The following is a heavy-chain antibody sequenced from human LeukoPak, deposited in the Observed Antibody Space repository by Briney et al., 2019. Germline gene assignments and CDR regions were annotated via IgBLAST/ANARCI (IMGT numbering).Heavy chain of an antibody. Sequence: GGSLRLFCAASGLTFSSSSMNWVRLAPGKGREWVSSISSSSSYIYYADSVKGRFTISRDNAKNSLYLQMNSLRAEDTAVYYCASGPADRGGYWGQGTLVTVSS. CDR3: ASGPADRGGY. CDR2: ISSSSSYI. V-gene: IGHV3-21*01. D-gene: IGHD1-14*01. CDR1: GLTFSSSS. J-gene: IGHJ4*02.